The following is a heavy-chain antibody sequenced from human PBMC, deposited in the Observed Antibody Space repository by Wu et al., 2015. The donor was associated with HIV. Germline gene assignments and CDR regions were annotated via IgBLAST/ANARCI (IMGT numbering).Heavy chain of an antibody. CDR2: INPGGGNT. V-gene: IGHV1-46*01. J-gene: IGHJ4*02. D-gene: IGHD2/OR15-2a*01. Sequence: HVQLVQSGAEVKRPGASVKVSCKASGYTFTTYYMHWVRQAPGQGLEWMGIINPGGGNTNYAHKFQGRVTMTRDTSTSTVYMELSSLRSADTAVYYCATDPAEVWDYLKLDYWGQGTLVTVSS. CDR3: ATDPAEVWDYLKLDY. CDR1: GYTFTTYY.